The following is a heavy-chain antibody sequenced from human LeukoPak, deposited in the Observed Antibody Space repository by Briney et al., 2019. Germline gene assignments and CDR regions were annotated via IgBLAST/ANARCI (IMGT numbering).Heavy chain of an antibody. J-gene: IGHJ5*02. CDR3: VTGRGDL. V-gene: IGHV3-7*01. CDR1: GFTFDDYW. CDR2: IKQDGSEK. Sequence: GGSLRLSCAASGFTFDDYWMNWVRQTPGKGREWVAIIKQDGSEKFYVDSVEGRFIISRDNAKNSLTLQMNSVRDEDTGVYYCVTGRGDLWGQGTLVTVSS.